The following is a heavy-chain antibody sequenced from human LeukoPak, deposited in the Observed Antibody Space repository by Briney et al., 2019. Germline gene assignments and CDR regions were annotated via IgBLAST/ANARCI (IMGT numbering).Heavy chain of an antibody. Sequence: SETLSLTCTVSGGSISSSSYYWGWIRQPPGKGLEWIGSIYYSGSTYYNPSLKSRVTISVDTSKNQFSLKLSSVTAADTAVYYCARPLSSLGNAFDIWGQGTMVTVSS. D-gene: IGHD3-16*01. CDR2: IYYSGST. CDR1: GGSISSSSYY. CDR3: ARPLSSLGNAFDI. J-gene: IGHJ3*02. V-gene: IGHV4-39*01.